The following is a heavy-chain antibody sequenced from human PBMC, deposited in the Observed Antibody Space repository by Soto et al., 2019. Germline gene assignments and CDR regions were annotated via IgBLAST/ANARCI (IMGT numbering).Heavy chain of an antibody. CDR1: GGSISNYY. J-gene: IGHJ4*01. CDR2: FYYTGIT. CDR3: AKHVVEPLSFGERAPHFDN. Sequence: PSETLSLTCTVSGGSISNYYWSWIRQPPGKGLEWIGYFYYTGITNYNPYLKSRISMSVDTSKNQFSLKLSSVTAADTAVYYCAKHVVEPLSFGERAPHFDNWGHGTLVTVSS. V-gene: IGHV4-59*08. D-gene: IGHD3-10*01.